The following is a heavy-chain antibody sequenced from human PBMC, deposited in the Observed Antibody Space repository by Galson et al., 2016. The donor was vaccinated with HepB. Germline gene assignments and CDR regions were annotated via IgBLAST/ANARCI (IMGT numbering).Heavy chain of an antibody. CDR3: AIAVGGNFRMDP. D-gene: IGHD4-23*01. Sequence: SVKVSCKASGYTFTSHYIHWVRQAPGQGLEWMGMINPRGGSTTYAEKFEGRVTITRDTSTSTVHLELSSLRSDDTAEYYCAIAVGGNFRMDPWGQGTLVTVSS. J-gene: IGHJ5*02. V-gene: IGHV1-46*01. CDR2: INPRGGST. CDR1: GYTFTSHY.